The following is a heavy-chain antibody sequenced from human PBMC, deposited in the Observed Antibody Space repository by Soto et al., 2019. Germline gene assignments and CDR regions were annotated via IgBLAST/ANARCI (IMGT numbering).Heavy chain of an antibody. Sequence: GGSLRLSCAASGFTFDDYAMHWVRQAPGKGLEWVSGISWNSGSIGYADSVKGRFTISRDNAKNSLYLQMNSLRAEDTALYYCAKDSHSRITFGGVIDHIPFDYWGQGTLVTVSS. CDR2: ISWNSGSI. CDR3: AKDSHSRITFGGVIDHIPFDY. J-gene: IGHJ4*02. CDR1: GFTFDDYA. D-gene: IGHD3-16*02. V-gene: IGHV3-9*01.